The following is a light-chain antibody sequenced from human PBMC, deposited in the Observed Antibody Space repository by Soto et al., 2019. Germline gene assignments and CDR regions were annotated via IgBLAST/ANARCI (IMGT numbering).Light chain of an antibody. J-gene: IGLJ7*01. CDR3: CSYGGSRAV. V-gene: IGLV2-23*02. CDR1: SSDVGSHNF. Sequence: QSALTQPASVSGSPGQSITISCTGTSSDVGSHNFVSWYQQHPGHAPKLMIYEVSKRPLGVSARFSASKSGNTASLTISGLQAEDEADYYCCSYGGSRAVFGGGTQLTVL. CDR2: EVS.